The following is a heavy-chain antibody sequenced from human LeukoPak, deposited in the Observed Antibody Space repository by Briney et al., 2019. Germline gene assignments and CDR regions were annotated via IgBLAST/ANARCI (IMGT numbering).Heavy chain of an antibody. CDR2: INSDGSST. CDR1: GFTFSSYW. Sequence: PGGSLRLSCAASGFTFSSYWMHWVRQAPGKGLVWVSRINSDGSSTSYADFVKGRFTVSRDNSKNTLYLQMNSLRGEDTAVYYCAREFFTGWYDYWGQGTLVTVSS. V-gene: IGHV3-74*01. J-gene: IGHJ4*02. D-gene: IGHD6-19*01. CDR3: AREFFTGWYDY.